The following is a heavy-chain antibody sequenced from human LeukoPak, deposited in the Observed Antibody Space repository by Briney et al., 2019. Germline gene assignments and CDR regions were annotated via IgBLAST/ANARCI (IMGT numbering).Heavy chain of an antibody. CDR3: ARRVGRWFGERAYYYNYMDV. Sequence: SETLSLTCTVSSGSVSSDYWTWIRQPPGKGLEWIGEINHSRSTKYKSSLKSRVTISVDTSKNQFSLKLSSLTAADTAVYYCARRVGRWFGERAYYYNYMDVWGKGTTVTISS. V-gene: IGHV4-34*01. CDR1: SGSVSSDY. J-gene: IGHJ6*03. D-gene: IGHD3-10*01. CDR2: INHSRST.